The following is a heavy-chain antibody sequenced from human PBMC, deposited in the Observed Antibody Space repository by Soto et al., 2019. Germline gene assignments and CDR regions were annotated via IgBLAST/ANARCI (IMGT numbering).Heavy chain of an antibody. Sequence: SETLSLTCTVSGGSISSYYWSWIRQPPGKGLECLGRIYASGTTTYNPSLRSRVTMSVDTSKNQFSLNLNSVTAADTAVYYCARESRSELGTVEYWGQGTLVTVSS. D-gene: IGHD1-1*01. CDR3: ARESRSELGTVEY. CDR1: GGSISSYY. CDR2: IYASGTT. J-gene: IGHJ4*02. V-gene: IGHV4-4*07.